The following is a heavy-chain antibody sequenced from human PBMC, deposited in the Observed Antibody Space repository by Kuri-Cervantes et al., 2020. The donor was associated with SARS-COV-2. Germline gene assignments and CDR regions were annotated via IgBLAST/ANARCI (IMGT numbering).Heavy chain of an antibody. CDR2: ISWNSGSI. Sequence: SLKISCAASGFTFDDYAMHWVRQAPGKGLEWVSGISWNSGSIGYADSVKGRFTISRDNAKNSLYLQMNSLRAEDTALYYSWFGELWDYWGQGTLVTVSS. V-gene: IGHV3-9*01. D-gene: IGHD3-10*01. CDR3: WFGELWDY. J-gene: IGHJ4*02. CDR1: GFTFDDYA.